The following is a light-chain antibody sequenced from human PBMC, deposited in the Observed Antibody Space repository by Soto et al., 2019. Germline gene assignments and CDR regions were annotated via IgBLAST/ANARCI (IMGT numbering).Light chain of an antibody. CDR3: SSYTSRTTLYV. CDR1: NSDVGGYDY. Sequence: LAQPASVSGSPGQSITISCTGTNSDVGGYDYVSWYQQHPGKAPKLIIYEVSNRPSGVSNRFSGSKSGNTASLTISGLQAEDEADYHCSSYTSRTTLYVFGTGTKVTVL. J-gene: IGLJ1*01. CDR2: EVS. V-gene: IGLV2-14*01.